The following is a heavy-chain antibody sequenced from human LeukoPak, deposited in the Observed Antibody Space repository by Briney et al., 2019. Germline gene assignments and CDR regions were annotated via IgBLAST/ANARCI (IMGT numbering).Heavy chain of an antibody. J-gene: IGHJ4*02. V-gene: IGHV3-23*01. CDR3: ARDSGHVDTAMAYDY. CDR1: GFTFSSNA. Sequence: GGSLRLSCVASGFTFSSNAMSWVRQAPGMGPDWVSSITFSGSSTDYADSVKGRFTISRDNSKNTLYLQMNSLRAEDTAVYYCARDSGHVDTAMAYDYWGQGTLVTVSS. D-gene: IGHD5-18*01. CDR2: ITFSGSST.